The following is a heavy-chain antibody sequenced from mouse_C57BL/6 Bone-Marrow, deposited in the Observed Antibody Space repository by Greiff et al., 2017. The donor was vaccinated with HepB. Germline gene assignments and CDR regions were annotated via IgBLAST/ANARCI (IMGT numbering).Heavy chain of an antibody. D-gene: IGHD1-1*01. CDR3: ARGYYGSGYFDV. J-gene: IGHJ1*03. CDR1: GYSFTSYY. V-gene: IGHV1-66*01. Sequence: QVQLKESGPELVKPGASVKISCKASGYSFTSYYIHWVKQRPGQGLEWIGWIYPGSGNTKYNEKFKGKATLTADTSSSTAYMQLSVLTSEDSAVYYCARGYYGSGYFDVWGTGTTVTVSS. CDR2: IYPGSGNT.